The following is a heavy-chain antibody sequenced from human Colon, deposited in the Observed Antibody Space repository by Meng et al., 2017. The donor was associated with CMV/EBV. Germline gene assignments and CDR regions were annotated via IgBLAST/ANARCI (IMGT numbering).Heavy chain of an antibody. D-gene: IGHD3-10*01. J-gene: IGHJ5*01. Sequence: SVKVSCKASGGTFSSHGISWLRQAPGQGLEWMGGIFPILGISNSAQKFQDRLTMTADKSTSTAYMELSSLKSEDTAIYYCAIGGVRGGWLDSWGQGTLVTVSS. V-gene: IGHV1-69*10. CDR3: AIGGVRGGWLDS. CDR2: IFPILGIS. CDR1: GGTFSSHG.